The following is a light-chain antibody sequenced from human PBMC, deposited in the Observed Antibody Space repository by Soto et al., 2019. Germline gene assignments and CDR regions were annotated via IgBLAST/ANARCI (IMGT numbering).Light chain of an antibody. J-gene: IGKJ2*01. V-gene: IGKV3-20*01. CDR2: GEA. CDR1: QSVDNNY. Sequence: VLTQSPGPLSLSPGERATLSCRASQSVDNNYLAWYQQKPGQAPRLLVYGEASRATGTPNRFSASGSGTDFTLTISRLEPEDFAVYYCQQYGRSPPYTFGQGTKLEI. CDR3: QQYGRSPPYT.